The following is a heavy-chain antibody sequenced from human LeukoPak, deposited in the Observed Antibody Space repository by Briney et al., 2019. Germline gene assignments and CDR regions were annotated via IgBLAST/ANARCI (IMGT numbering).Heavy chain of an antibody. D-gene: IGHD3-22*01. Sequence: GESLKISCKGSGYRFTDYWIGWVRQVHGKGLEWMGSIYPGDSDSTYSPSFQGQVTISVDKSITTAYLQWSTLKASDIAMYYCARLHSSDWYFDLWGRGTLVTVSS. CDR2: IYPGDSDS. V-gene: IGHV5-51*01. CDR3: ARLHSSDWYFDL. J-gene: IGHJ2*01. CDR1: GYRFTDYW.